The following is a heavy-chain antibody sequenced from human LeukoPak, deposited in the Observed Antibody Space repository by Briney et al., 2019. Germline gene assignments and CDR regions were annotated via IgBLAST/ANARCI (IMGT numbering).Heavy chain of an antibody. J-gene: IGHJ4*02. Sequence: GGSLRLSCAASGFTFSSLWMNWVRQAPGKGLEWVSNINHDGSGTSFADSVKGRFTISRDNAKNSLYLQMNSLRAEDTAVYYWAKDEGDCDFWSGPRAAGYWGQVILVTVSS. V-gene: IGHV3-7*01. CDR1: GFTFSSLW. CDR3: AKDEGDCDFWSGPRAAGY. CDR2: INHDGSGT. D-gene: IGHD3-3*01.